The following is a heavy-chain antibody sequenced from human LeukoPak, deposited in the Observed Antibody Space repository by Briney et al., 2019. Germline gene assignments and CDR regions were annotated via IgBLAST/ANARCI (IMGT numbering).Heavy chain of an antibody. J-gene: IGHJ3*01. CDR1: GYTLTDYY. Sequence: ASVRVSCKASGYTLTDYYMHWVRQAPGQGLGWMGWINPNSGGTNYAQKFQGRVTMTRDTSISTAYMELSRLGSDDTAVYYCARDPFWNGDAFDVWGQGTMVTVSS. CDR2: INPNSGGT. D-gene: IGHD3-3*01. V-gene: IGHV1-2*02. CDR3: ARDPFWNGDAFDV.